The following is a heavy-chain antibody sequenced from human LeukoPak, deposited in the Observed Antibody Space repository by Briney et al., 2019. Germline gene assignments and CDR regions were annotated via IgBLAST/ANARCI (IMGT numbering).Heavy chain of an antibody. CDR1: GFTFISSA. Sequence: GGSLRLSCAASGFTFISSAMSWVRQAPGKGLEWVSAFSGSGDSTYHADSVKGRFTVSRDNSKNTLYLQMNSLRGEDTAIYYCAKGYGVYWGQGTLVTVSS. D-gene: IGHD2-8*01. CDR2: FSGSGDST. J-gene: IGHJ4*02. V-gene: IGHV3-23*01. CDR3: AKGYGVY.